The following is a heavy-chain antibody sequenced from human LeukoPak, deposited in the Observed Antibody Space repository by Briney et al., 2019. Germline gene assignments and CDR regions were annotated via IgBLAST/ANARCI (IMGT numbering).Heavy chain of an antibody. J-gene: IGHJ4*02. CDR1: GGSISSYY. Sequence: SETLSLTCTVSGGSISSYYWSWIRQPPGKGLERIGYIYYSGSTNYNPSLKSRVTISVDTSKNQFSLKLSSVTAADTAVYYCAIVSHYGEGYFDYWGQGTLVTVSS. V-gene: IGHV4-59*01. D-gene: IGHD4-17*01. CDR2: IYYSGST. CDR3: AIVSHYGEGYFDY.